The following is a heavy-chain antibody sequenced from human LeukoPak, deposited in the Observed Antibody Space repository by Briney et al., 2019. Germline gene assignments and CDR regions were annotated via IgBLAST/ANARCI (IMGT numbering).Heavy chain of an antibody. J-gene: IGHJ4*02. CDR1: GGTFSSYA. CDR2: IIPIFGTA. Sequence: ASVKVSCKASGGTFSSYAISWVRQAPGQGLEWMGGIIPIFGTANYAQKFQGRVTITADESTSTAYMELSSLRSEDTAVYYCAHGSKDYYDSSALFDYWGQGTLVTVSS. D-gene: IGHD3-22*01. V-gene: IGHV1-69*13. CDR3: AHGSKDYYDSSALFDY.